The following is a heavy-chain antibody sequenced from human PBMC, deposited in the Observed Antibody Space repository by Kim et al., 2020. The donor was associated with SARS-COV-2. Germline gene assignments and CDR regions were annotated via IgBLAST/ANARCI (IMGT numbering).Heavy chain of an antibody. CDR2: ISWDGGST. J-gene: IGHJ6*02. CDR1: GFTFDDYT. V-gene: IGHV3-43*01. Sequence: GGSLRLSCAASGFTFDDYTMHWVRQAPGKGLEWVSLISWDGGSTYYADSVKGRFTISRDNSKNSLYLQMNSLRTEDTALYYCAKDIVSGSGPTYYYYGMDVWGQGTTVTVSS. D-gene: IGHD3-10*01. CDR3: AKDIVSGSGPTYYYYGMDV.